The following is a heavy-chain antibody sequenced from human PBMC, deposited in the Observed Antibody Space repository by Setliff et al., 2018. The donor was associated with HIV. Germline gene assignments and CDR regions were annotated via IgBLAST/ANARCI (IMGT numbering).Heavy chain of an antibody. CDR2: ISTSGANT. D-gene: IGHD3-22*01. CDR1: GFTFSSYA. J-gene: IGHJ4*02. CDR3: AKGDSFVFSYVYPDY. Sequence: GGSLRLSCAASGFTFSSYAMSWVRQAPGKGLEWVSTISTSGANTYDADSMKGRFTISRDNSKNTLYVQMKSLRAEDTAVYYCAKGDSFVFSYVYPDYWGPGTLVTVSS. V-gene: IGHV3-23*01.